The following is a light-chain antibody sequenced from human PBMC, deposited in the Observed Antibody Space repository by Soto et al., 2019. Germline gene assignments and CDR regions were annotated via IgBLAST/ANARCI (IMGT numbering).Light chain of an antibody. V-gene: IGKV3-20*01. CDR1: QSVGSYY. J-gene: IGKJ4*01. Sequence: EIVLTQSPGTLSLSPGERATLSCRASQSVGSYYLARYQQKAGQAPRLLIYGASSRATGIPDRFSGSGSGTDFTLTISRLEPEDFAVYYCQQYGGSPPVTFGGGTKVEIK. CDR2: GAS. CDR3: QQYGGSPPVT.